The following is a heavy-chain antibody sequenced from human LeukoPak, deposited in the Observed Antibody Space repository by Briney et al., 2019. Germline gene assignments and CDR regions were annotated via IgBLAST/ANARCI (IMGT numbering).Heavy chain of an antibody. CDR1: GFTFSSYS. V-gene: IGHV3-21*01. Sequence: GGSLRLSCAASGFTFSSYSMNWVRQAPGKGLEWVSSISSSSSYIYYADSVKGRFTISRDNAKNSLYLQMNSLRAEDTAMYYCARDPRWGIVVVPAPSGYYFDYWGLGTLVTVSS. D-gene: IGHD2-2*01. CDR3: ARDPRWGIVVVPAPSGYYFDY. CDR2: ISSSSSYI. J-gene: IGHJ4*02.